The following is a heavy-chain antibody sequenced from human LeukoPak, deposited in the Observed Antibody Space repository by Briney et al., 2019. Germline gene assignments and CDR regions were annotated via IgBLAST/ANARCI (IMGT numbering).Heavy chain of an antibody. V-gene: IGHV4-59*01. J-gene: IGHJ5*02. CDR1: GGSFSGYY. Sequence: SETLSLTCAVYGGSFSGYYWSWIRQPPGKGLEWIGYIYYSGSTNYNPSLKSRVTISVDTSKNQFSLKLSSVTAADTAVYYCARERRRWIFGVVTSRWFDPWGQGTLVTVSS. CDR2: IYYSGST. CDR3: ARERRRWIFGVVTSRWFDP. D-gene: IGHD3-3*01.